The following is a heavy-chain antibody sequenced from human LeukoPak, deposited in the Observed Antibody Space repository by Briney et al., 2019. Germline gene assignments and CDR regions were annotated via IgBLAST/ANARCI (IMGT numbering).Heavy chain of an antibody. CDR1: GDSTNTYG. Sequence: GASVKVSCKASGDSTNTYGVAWVRQAPGQGLECIGWISPYSAYTKYADALQGRVTMTTDTSTTTSYMELRSLRSDDTAVYFCANVAKGRYFFYYMDAWGKGTTVTVS. V-gene: IGHV1-18*04. CDR2: ISPYSAYT. J-gene: IGHJ6*03. CDR3: ANVAKGRYFFYYMDA.